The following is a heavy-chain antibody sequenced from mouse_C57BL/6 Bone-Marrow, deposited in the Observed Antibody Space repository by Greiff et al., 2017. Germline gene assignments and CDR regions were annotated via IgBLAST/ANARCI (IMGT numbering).Heavy chain of an antibody. CDR2: INPSSGYT. V-gene: IGHV1-7*01. CDR1: GYTFTSYW. D-gene: IGHD3-1*01. CDR3: ARGLRGYFDV. J-gene: IGHJ1*03. Sequence: VQLQQSGAELAQPGASVKLSCKASGYTFTSYWMHWVKQRPGQGLEWIGYINPSSGYTKYNQKVKDKATLTADKSSSTAYMQLSSLKYEVSVVYYCARGLRGYFDVWGTGTTVTVSS.